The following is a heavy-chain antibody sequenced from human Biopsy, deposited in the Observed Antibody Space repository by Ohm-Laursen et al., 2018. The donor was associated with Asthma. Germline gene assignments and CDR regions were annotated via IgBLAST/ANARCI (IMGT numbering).Heavy chain of an antibody. CDR1: GFTFSNYG. V-gene: IGHV3-30*18. D-gene: IGHD1-26*01. CDR3: PKDVFPGWELRRGPDY. Sequence: SLRLSCTASGFTFSNYGMHWVRQAPGKGLEWVAVISFDGSNKDYADSVKGRFTISRDNSKNTLHLEMNSLRVEDTAVYYCPKDVFPGWELRRGPDYWGQGTLVIVSS. J-gene: IGHJ4*02. CDR2: ISFDGSNK.